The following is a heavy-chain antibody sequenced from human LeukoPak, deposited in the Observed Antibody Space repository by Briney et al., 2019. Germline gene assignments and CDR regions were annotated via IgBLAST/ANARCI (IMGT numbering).Heavy chain of an antibody. CDR2: IYSGGKT. CDR3: ARDSSGWAQWYFDL. Sequence: PGGSLRLSCAASGFTFSSSYTSWVRQAPGKGLEWVSVIYSGGKTHYADSVDGRFTISRDKSENTLFLQMNSLRADDTAVYYCARDSSGWAQWYFDLWGRGTLVTVSS. CDR1: GFTFSSSY. J-gene: IGHJ2*01. D-gene: IGHD6-19*01. V-gene: IGHV3-53*01.